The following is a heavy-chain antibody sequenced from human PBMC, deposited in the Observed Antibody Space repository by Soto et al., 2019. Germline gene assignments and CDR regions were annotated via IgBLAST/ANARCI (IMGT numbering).Heavy chain of an antibody. J-gene: IGHJ4*02. D-gene: IGHD2-15*01. CDR2: IYYSGST. CDR1: GGSISSYY. V-gene: IGHV4-59*08. Sequence: SETLSLTCTVSGGSISSYYWSWIRQPPGKGLEWIGYIYYSGSTNYNPSLKSRVTISVDTSKNQFSLKLSSVTAADTAVYYWPTLPYCSGGSCYSHQSYWGQGTLVTVSS. CDR3: PTLPYCSGGSCYSHQSY.